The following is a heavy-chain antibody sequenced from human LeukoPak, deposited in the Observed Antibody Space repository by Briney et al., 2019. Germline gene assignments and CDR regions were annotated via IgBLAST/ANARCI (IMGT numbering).Heavy chain of an antibody. J-gene: IGHJ4*02. D-gene: IGHD3-9*01. Sequence: SETLSLTCAVSGGSISSSNWWSWVRQPPGKGLEWIGEIYHSGSTNYNPSLKSRVTISVDKSKNQFSLKLSSVTAADTAVYYCAITYYDILTGFRRDYWGQGTLVTVSS. CDR2: IYHSGST. V-gene: IGHV4-4*02. CDR1: GGSISSSNW. CDR3: AITYYDILTGFRRDY.